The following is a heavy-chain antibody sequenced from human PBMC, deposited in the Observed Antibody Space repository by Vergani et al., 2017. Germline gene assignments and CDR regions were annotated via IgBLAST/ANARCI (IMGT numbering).Heavy chain of an antibody. J-gene: IGHJ4*02. CDR3: ARLYGRDSSGSKYFDY. Sequence: EVQLVQSGVQVKNPGESLKISCQISGYSFTNYWIGWVRQMPGKGLEWMGIIHPADSDTRYSPSFQGQVTISVDKSISTAYLQRSSLRASDSAMYYCARLYGRDSSGSKYFDYWGQGTLVTVSS. CDR1: GYSFTNYW. CDR2: IHPADSDT. D-gene: IGHD3-22*01. V-gene: IGHV5-51*01.